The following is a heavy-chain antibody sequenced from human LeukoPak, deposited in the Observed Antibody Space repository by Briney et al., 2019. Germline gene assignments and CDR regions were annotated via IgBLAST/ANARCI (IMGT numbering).Heavy chain of an antibody. D-gene: IGHD4-17*01. CDR3: ARGQGTVTTH. V-gene: IGHV4-34*01. CDR2: INHSGST. CDR1: GGSFSGYY. J-gene: IGHJ4*02. Sequence: PSETPSLTCAVYGGSFSGYYWSLIRQPPGKGLEWIGEINHSGSTNYNPSLKSRVTISVDTSKNQFSLKLSSVTAADTAVYYCARGQGTVTTHWGQGTLVTVSS.